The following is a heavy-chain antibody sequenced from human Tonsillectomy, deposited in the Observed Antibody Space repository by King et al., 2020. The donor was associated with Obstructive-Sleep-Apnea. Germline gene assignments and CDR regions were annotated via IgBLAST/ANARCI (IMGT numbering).Heavy chain of an antibody. Sequence: QLVQSGAEVKKPGASVKVSCKASGYTFTTYGINWVRQAPGQRLEWMGWISRYNGNTKYAKKFQGRVTMTTDTSTSTAYMELRSLRFDDTAVYYCVMTTVTTGVYWGQGTLVTVSS. CDR2: ISRYNGNT. CDR1: GYTFTTYG. CDR3: VMTTVTTGVY. V-gene: IGHV1-18*01. J-gene: IGHJ4*02. D-gene: IGHD4-17*01.